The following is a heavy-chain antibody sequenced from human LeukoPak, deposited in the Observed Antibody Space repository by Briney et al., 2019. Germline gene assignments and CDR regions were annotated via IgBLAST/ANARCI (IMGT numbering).Heavy chain of an antibody. CDR1: GYTFTSYD. J-gene: IGHJ3*02. CDR2: MNPNSGNT. Sequence: ASVKVSCKASGYTFTSYDINWVRQATGQGLEWMGWMNPNSGNTGYAQKFQGRVTMTRNTSISTAYMELSSLRSEDTAVYYCARGGILTGYYGRDAFDIWGQGTMVTVSS. CDR3: ARGGILTGYYGRDAFDI. D-gene: IGHD3-9*01. V-gene: IGHV1-8*01.